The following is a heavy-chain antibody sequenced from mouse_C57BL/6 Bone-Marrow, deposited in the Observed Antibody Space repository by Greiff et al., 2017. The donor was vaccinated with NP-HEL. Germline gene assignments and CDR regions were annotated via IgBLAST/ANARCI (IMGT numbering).Heavy chain of an antibody. CDR3: ARWSNLLDY. J-gene: IGHJ2*01. CDR2: IYPGSGNT. V-gene: IGHV1-66*01. CDR1: GYSFTSYY. D-gene: IGHD2-5*01. Sequence: QVTLKVSGPELVKPGASVKISCKASGYSFTSYYIHWVKQRPGQGLEWIGWIYPGSGNTKYNEKFKGKATLTADTSSSTAYMQLSSLTSEDSAVYYCARWSNLLDYWGQGTTLTVSS.